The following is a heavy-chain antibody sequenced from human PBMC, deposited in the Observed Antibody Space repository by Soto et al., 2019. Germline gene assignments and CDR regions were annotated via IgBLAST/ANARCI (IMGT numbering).Heavy chain of an antibody. CDR3: TRQLLDVAVASAIDY. V-gene: IGHV3-73*02. CDR2: IPSKTNTYAT. J-gene: IGHJ4*02. D-gene: IGHD6-19*01. Sequence: EVQLVESGGGLVQPGGSLKLSCAASGFTFSGSTIHWVRQTSGKGLEWVGRIPSKTNTYATAYAASVKGRFTISRDDSNNTAYLQMDSLKTEDTAVYYCTRQLLDVAVASAIDYWGQGTLVTVSS. CDR1: GFTFSGST.